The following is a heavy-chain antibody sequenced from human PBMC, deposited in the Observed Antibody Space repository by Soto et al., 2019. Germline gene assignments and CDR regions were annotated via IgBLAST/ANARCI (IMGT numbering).Heavy chain of an antibody. J-gene: IGHJ4*02. CDR1: GFTFSSYG. V-gene: IGHV3-33*01. CDR3: ERDHVAVACSNPFDY. CDR2: IWYDGSNK. D-gene: IGHD6-19*01. Sequence: QVQLVESGGGVVQPGRSLRLSCAASGFTFSSYGMHWVRQAPGKGLEWVAVIWYDGSNKYYADSVKGRFTISRDNSKNTLSLQMNSLRAEDTAVYYCERDHVAVACSNPFDYWGQGTLVTVSS.